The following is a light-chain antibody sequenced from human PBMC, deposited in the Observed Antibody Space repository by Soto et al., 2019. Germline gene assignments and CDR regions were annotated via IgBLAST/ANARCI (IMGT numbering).Light chain of an antibody. Sequence: DIRMTQSPSTLSASVGDRVTSACRASQSISSWMAWYQQKPGKAPKHLIYKASSLESGVPSRFSGSGSGTEFTLTISSLQPDDFATYYCQQYNSYPRTFGQGTKVEIK. CDR1: QSISSW. V-gene: IGKV1-5*03. CDR2: KAS. CDR3: QQYNSYPRT. J-gene: IGKJ1*01.